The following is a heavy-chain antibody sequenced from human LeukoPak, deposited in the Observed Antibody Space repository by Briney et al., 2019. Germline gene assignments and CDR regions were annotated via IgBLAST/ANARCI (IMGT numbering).Heavy chain of an antibody. V-gene: IGHV1-24*01. J-gene: IGHJ4*02. CDR2: FDPEDGET. CDR1: GYTLTELS. CDR3: GYDSSGYYYVGFDY. Sequence: ASVKVSCKVSGYTLTELSMHRVRQATGKGLEWMGGFDPEDGETIYAQKFQGRVTMTEDTTTATAYMERSSLRSEDTAEYYGGYDSSGYYYVGFDYWGQGSLVTVSS. D-gene: IGHD3-22*01.